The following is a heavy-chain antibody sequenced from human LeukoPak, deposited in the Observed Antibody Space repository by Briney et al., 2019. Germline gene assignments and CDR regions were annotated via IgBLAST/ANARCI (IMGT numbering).Heavy chain of an antibody. CDR1: GFTLSSSA. CDR3: VRDVRGSTNRFDP. CDR2: IWYDGGNK. V-gene: IGHV3-33*01. J-gene: IGHJ5*02. Sequence: GGSLRLSCAASGFTLSSSAMHWVRQAPGKGLEWVSVIWYDGGNKYYADSVKGRFTISRDISKNTLYLQMNSLRAEDTAMYYCVRDVRGSTNRFDPWGQGTLVTVSS. D-gene: IGHD3-10*02.